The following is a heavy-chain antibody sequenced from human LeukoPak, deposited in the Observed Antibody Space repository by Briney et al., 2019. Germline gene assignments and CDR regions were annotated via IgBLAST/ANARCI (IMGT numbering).Heavy chain of an antibody. CDR3: ARGNGYNTYDY. D-gene: IGHD5-24*01. CDR2: INSDGSGT. Sequence: GGSLRLSCAASGFTFSSYWMHRVRQAPGKGLVWVSRINSDGSGTTYADSVKGRFTISRDNAKNTLYLQMNSLRAEDTAVYYCARGNGYNTYDYWGQGTLVTVSS. V-gene: IGHV3-74*03. CDR1: GFTFSSYW. J-gene: IGHJ4*02.